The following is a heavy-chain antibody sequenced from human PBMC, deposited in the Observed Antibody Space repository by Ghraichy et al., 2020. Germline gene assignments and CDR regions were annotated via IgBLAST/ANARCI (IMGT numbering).Heavy chain of an antibody. CDR2: IHHTGRT. D-gene: IGHD3-3*01. V-gene: IGHV4-38-2*02. J-gene: IGHJ5*02. Sequence: SETLSLTCAVSVYSISSDYYWVWIRQPPGEGLEWIGSIHHTGRTYYSPSLKSRVTMSIDTSKSQFSLRLSSVTAADTAMYYCARDPDPTSSYDFWFEPWGQGTLVTVSS. CDR1: VYSISSDYY. CDR3: ARDPDPTSSYDFWFEP.